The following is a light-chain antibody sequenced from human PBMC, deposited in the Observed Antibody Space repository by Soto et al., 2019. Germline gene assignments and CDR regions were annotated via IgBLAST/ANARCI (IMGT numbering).Light chain of an antibody. CDR1: QRVTSRY. Sequence: EIVLTQSPGTLSLSPGERATLSCRASQRVTSRYLAWYQQKPGQAPRLLISGASSRATGIPDRFSGSGSGTDFTLTISRLEPEGFAVYYCQQYGSSLMYTFGQGTKLEIK. CDR3: QQYGSSLMYT. CDR2: GAS. V-gene: IGKV3-20*01. J-gene: IGKJ2*01.